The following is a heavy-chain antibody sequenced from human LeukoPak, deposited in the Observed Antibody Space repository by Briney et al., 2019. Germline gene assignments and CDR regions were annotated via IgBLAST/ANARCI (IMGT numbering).Heavy chain of an antibody. V-gene: IGHV3-48*02. CDR1: GFTFSSDS. J-gene: IGHJ4*02. CDR2: INSRSTTI. Sequence: PGGSLRLSCAISGFTFSSDSIAWIRQAPGKGLEWVSYINSRSTTILYADSVKGRFTISRDNAKNSLYLQMNSLRDEDTAVCYCGRQCNTEYVLRYFGGRGTLVTVSS. D-gene: IGHD3-9*01. CDR3: GRQCNTEYVLRYF.